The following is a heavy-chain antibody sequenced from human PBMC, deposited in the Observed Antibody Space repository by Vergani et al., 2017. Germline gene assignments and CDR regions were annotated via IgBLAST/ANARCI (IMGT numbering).Heavy chain of an antibody. CDR2: IYYSGRT. D-gene: IGHD1-26*01. CDR1: GGSISSGGYY. CDR3: ARDSAVGGTFDS. Sequence: QVQLQESGPGLVKPSQTLSLTCTVSGGSISSGGYYWSWIRQHPGKGLEWIGYIYYSGRTDYNPSLESRVTISVDTSKNTFSLKLNSVTAADTAIYYCARDSAVGGTFDSWGQGTLVSVSS. V-gene: IGHV4-31*03. J-gene: IGHJ4*02.